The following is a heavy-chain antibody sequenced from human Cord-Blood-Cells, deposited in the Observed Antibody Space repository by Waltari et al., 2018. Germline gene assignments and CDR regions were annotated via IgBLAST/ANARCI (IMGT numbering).Heavy chain of an antibody. Sequence: QVQLVQSGAEVKKPGASVKVSCKASGYTFTGYYMHWVRQAPGQGLEWMGWSNPNSGGTRYAHKFQSRFTITRVTSIRTAYMELVRLRSDDTAVYYCARGYCRITSCYRSFDYWGQGTLVTVSS. CDR3: ARGYCRITSCYRSFDY. CDR2: SNPNSGGT. D-gene: IGHD2-2*02. J-gene: IGHJ4*02. V-gene: IGHV1-2*02. CDR1: GYTFTGYY.